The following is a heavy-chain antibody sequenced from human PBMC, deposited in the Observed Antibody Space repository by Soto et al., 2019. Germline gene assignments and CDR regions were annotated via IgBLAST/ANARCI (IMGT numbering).Heavy chain of an antibody. Sequence: GGSLRLSCAASGFTFSSYGMHWVRQAPGKGLEWVAVIWYDGSNKYYADSVKGRFTISRDNSKNTLYLQMNSLRAEDTAVYYCARGNIFSGITIFGVVQYYFDYWGQGTLVTVSS. CDR2: IWYDGSNK. CDR3: ARGNIFSGITIFGVVQYYFDY. CDR1: GFTFSSYG. D-gene: IGHD3-3*01. V-gene: IGHV3-33*01. J-gene: IGHJ4*02.